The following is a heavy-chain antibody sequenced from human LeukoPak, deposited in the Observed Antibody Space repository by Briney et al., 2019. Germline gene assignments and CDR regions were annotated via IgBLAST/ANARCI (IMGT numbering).Heavy chain of an antibody. D-gene: IGHD3-16*01. CDR3: AKDWGEYFDYVWGSFTSFDS. CDR2: IKQDGSEK. V-gene: IGHV3-7*03. J-gene: IGHJ4*02. CDR1: GFTFSSYW. Sequence: RSGGSLRLSCAASGFTFSSYWMSWVRQAPGKGLEWVANIKQDGSEKYYVDSVKGRFTISRDNAKNSLYLQMNSLRAEDTAVYYCAKDWGEYFDYVWGSFTSFDSWGQGTLVTVSS.